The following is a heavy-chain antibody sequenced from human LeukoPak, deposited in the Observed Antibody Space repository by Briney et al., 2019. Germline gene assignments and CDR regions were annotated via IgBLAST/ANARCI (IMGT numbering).Heavy chain of an antibody. CDR1: GFTFSSYW. V-gene: IGHV3-74*01. CDR3: ARGRHRDSNPGTDY. D-gene: IGHD6-13*01. CDR2: INNDGSTS. Sequence: GGSLRLSCAASGFTFSSYWMNWARQAPGKGLVWVSRINNDGSTSSYADSVKGRFTISRDNAKNTLYLQMNSLRAEDTAVYYCARGRHRDSNPGTDYWGQGTLVTVSS. J-gene: IGHJ4*02.